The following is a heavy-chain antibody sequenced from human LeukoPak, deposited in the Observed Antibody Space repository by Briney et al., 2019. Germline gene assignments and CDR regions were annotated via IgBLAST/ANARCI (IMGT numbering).Heavy chain of an antibody. CDR2: INQRGGT. Sequence: SETLSLTCAVYGGSFVGYYWSWIRKPPGKGLEWSGEINQRGGTNYNPSPRSRDTISVETTKSQFCLKLSSVTAADTAVYYCARGSYQSPRYCSSTSCYYYGMDVWGKGTTVTVSS. CDR3: ARGSYQSPRYCSSTSCYYYGMDV. CDR1: GGSFVGYY. V-gene: IGHV4-34*01. D-gene: IGHD2-2*01. J-gene: IGHJ6*04.